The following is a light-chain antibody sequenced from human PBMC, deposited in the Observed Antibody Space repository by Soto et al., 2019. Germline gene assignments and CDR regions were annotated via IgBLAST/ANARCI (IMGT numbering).Light chain of an antibody. CDR1: LSVSSY. J-gene: IGKJ4*02. Sequence: EIVISHSQAALSVFPGERATLSCMASLSVSSYLAWYEQKPGQAPSSVIYGASPRATGIPYRFGGSGSGTDFTLTISRLEPEDFAAYYCQQYGSSSLTFGGGTKVDIK. V-gene: IGKV3-20*01. CDR2: GAS. CDR3: QQYGSSSLT.